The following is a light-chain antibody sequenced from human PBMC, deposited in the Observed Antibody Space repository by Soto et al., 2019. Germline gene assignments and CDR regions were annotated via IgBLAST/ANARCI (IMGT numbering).Light chain of an antibody. CDR3: QHYLRIPIT. CDR1: QSVLYSSNNKNY. Sequence: DIVMTQSPDSLAVSLGERATINCKSSQSVLYSSNNKNYLAWYQQKPGQPPKLLIYWASTRESGVTDRFSGSGSGTDFTLTISSLQAEDVAIYYCQHYLRIPITFGQGTRLEI. J-gene: IGKJ5*01. V-gene: IGKV4-1*01. CDR2: WAS.